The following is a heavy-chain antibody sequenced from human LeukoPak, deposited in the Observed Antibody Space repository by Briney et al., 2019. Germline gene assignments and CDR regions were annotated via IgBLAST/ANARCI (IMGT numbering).Heavy chain of an antibody. CDR3: ASLVLLWLGESELAAGHVDKDV. CDR2: ISHDGRNK. V-gene: IGHV3-30*03. CDR1: GFTFSSYW. D-gene: IGHD3-10*01. J-gene: IGHJ6*03. Sequence: GGSLRLSCAASGFTFSSYWMTWVRHLPGKGLEWVAVISHDGRNKYYGDSVKGRFTISRDNSKNTLYLQMNGLRPEDTAKYYWASLVLLWLGESELAAGHVDKDVWGKGTTVTVSS.